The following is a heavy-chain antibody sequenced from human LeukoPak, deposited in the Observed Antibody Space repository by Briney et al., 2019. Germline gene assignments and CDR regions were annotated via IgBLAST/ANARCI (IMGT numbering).Heavy chain of an antibody. V-gene: IGHV1-46*01. D-gene: IGHD3-22*01. CDR3: AREDYYDSSGYSPVVY. CDR2: INPSGGST. Sequence: ASVKVSCKASGYTFTGYYMHWVRQAPGQGLEWMGIINPSGGSTSYAQKFQGRVTMTRDMSTSTVYMELSSLRSEATAVYYCAREDYYDSSGYSPVVYWGQGTLVTVSS. J-gene: IGHJ4*02. CDR1: GYTFTGYY.